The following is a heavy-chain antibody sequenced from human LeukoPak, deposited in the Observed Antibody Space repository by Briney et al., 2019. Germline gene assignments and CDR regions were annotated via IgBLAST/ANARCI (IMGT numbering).Heavy chain of an antibody. CDR1: GFTFSSYG. Sequence: GGSLRLSCAASGFTFSSYGINWVRQAPGKGLEWVSSIDVGSYAYYANSVKGRFTISRDNTKNSLYLQMNSLRVEDTAVYYCATEGIVGGGAHFDYWGQGTLVTVSS. CDR3: ATEGIVGGGAHFDY. V-gene: IGHV3-21*01. J-gene: IGHJ4*02. CDR2: IDVGSYA. D-gene: IGHD1-26*01.